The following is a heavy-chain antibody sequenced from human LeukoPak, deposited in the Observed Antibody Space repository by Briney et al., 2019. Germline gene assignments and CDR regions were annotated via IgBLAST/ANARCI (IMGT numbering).Heavy chain of an antibody. CDR1: GFTFTTYS. CDR3: AKNPNRSGWYQDY. CDR2: ISASGGS. D-gene: IGHD6-19*01. J-gene: IGHJ4*02. V-gene: IGHV3-23*01. Sequence: GGSLRLSCVASGFTFTTYSMTWVRQTPEKGLEWVAAISASGGSYYADSVKGRFTISRDNSKNTLYLQLNNLGADDTAVYYCAKNPNRSGWYQDYWGQGALVTASS.